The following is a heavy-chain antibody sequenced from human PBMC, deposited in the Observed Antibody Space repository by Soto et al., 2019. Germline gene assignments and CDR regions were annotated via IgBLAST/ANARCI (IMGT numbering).Heavy chain of an antibody. V-gene: IGHV3-23*01. CDR3: AREDGIVGTSSAFDY. CDR2: ISGSGGSA. J-gene: IGHJ4*02. D-gene: IGHD1-26*01. CDR1: GFSFSNYA. Sequence: GGSLRLSCAASGFSFSNYAMNWVRQAPGKGLEWVSVISGSGGSASYADSVKGRFTISRDNAKNSLYLQMNSLRAEDTAVYYCAREDGIVGTSSAFDYWGQGTLVTVSS.